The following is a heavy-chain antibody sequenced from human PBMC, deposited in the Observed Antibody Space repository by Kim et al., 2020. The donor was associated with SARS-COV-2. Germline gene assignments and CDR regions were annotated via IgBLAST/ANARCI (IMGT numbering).Heavy chain of an antibody. J-gene: IGHJ6*02. Sequence: SETLSLTCTVSGASISSYYWSWIRQPPGKGLEYIGYIHYSGSSNYNPSLNNRVTMSVDTSKNQFSLEVTSVTAADTAVYYCVRHSFEQLERRGRGYYSYPRDVWGQGATVVVSS. CDR1: GASISSYY. D-gene: IGHD1-1*01. CDR2: IHYSGSS. V-gene: IGHV4-59*08. CDR3: VRHSFEQLERRGRGYYSYPRDV.